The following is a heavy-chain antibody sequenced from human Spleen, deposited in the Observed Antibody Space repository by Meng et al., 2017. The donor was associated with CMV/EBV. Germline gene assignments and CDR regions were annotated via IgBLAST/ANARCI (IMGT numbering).Heavy chain of an antibody. CDR1: GFTFSTHS. V-gene: IGHV3-21*01. Sequence: GESLKISCAASGFTFSTHSMNWVRQAPGKGLEWVSSINGNSKYIYYADSVRGRFTISRDNAKNSLYLQMNSLRAEDTAVYYCATDIAVVPAADIDYWGQGTLVTVSS. CDR2: INGNSKYI. J-gene: IGHJ4*02. D-gene: IGHD2-2*01. CDR3: ATDIAVVPAADIDY.